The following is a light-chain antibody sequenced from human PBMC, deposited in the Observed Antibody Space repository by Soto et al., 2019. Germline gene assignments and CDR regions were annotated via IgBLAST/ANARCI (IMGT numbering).Light chain of an antibody. Sequence: QSVLTQPPSASGSPGQSVTISCTGTSSDVGIFNYVSWYQQHPDQAPKLLIFEVNKRPSGVPDRFSASKSGNTASLTVSGLHAEDEADYYCCSYAGSNTLIFGGGTKVTVL. CDR3: CSYAGSNTLI. CDR2: EVN. J-gene: IGLJ2*01. V-gene: IGLV2-8*01. CDR1: SSDVGIFNY.